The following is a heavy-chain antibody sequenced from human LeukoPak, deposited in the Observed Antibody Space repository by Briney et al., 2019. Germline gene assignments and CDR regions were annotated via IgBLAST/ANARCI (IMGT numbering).Heavy chain of an antibody. CDR1: GYSISSGYY. V-gene: IGHV4-38-2*01. J-gene: IGHJ5*02. CDR3: ARHRPIVVVPAASFDP. D-gene: IGHD2-2*01. Sequence: LSETLSLTCAVSGYSISSGYYWGWIRQPPGKGLEWIGSIYHSGSTYYNPSLKSRVTISVDTSKNQFSLKLSSVTAADTAVYYCARHRPIVVVPAASFDPWGQGTLVTVSS. CDR2: IYHSGST.